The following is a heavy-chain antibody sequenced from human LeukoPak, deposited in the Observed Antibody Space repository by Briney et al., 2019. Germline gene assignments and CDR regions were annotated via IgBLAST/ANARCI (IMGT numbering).Heavy chain of an antibody. D-gene: IGHD1-26*01. J-gene: IGHJ6*03. Sequence: SETLSLTCTVSGGSISSYYWSWIRQPAGKGLEWIGRIYISGSTNYNPSLESRVTMSVDTSKNQFSLKLSSVTAADTAVYYCARDFGGSYYYYYMDVWGKGTTVTISS. CDR2: IYISGST. V-gene: IGHV4-4*07. CDR3: ARDFGGSYYYYYMDV. CDR1: GGSISSYY.